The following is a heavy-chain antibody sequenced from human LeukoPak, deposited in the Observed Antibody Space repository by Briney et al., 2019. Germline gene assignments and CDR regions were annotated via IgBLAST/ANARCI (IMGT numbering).Heavy chain of an antibody. Sequence: PSETLSLTCTVSGGSISSYYWSWIRQPPGKGLEWIGYIYYSGSTNYNPSLKSRVTISVDTSKNQFSLKLSSVTAADTAVYYCARGPIAVAGIGIDAFDIWGQGTMVTVSS. CDR1: GGSISSYY. CDR2: IYYSGST. D-gene: IGHD6-19*01. J-gene: IGHJ3*02. CDR3: ARGPIAVAGIGIDAFDI. V-gene: IGHV4-59*01.